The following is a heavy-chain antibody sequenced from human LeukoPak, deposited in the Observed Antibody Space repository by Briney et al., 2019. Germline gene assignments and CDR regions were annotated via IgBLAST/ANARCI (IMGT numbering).Heavy chain of an antibody. CDR3: ARDRGERDSSWSLPAHGFDI. J-gene: IGHJ3*02. CDR2: IFPIFGTA. Sequence: SSVKVSCKASGGTFNSYAINGARQAPGQGLEWMGRIFPIFGTANYAQKFQGRVTVTTDESTNTAYMELSSLRPEDTAMYYCARDRGERDSSWSLPAHGFDIWGQGTMVTVSS. V-gene: IGHV1-69*05. D-gene: IGHD6-13*01. CDR1: GGTFNSYA.